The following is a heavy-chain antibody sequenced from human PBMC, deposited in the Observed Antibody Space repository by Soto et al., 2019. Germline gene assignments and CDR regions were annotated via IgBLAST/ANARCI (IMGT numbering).Heavy chain of an antibody. J-gene: IGHJ4*02. CDR3: TRYYYESSGYYVY. Sequence: GGSLRLSCTGSGFNFGNYALSWVRQAPGKGPEWVGFIRSEAYGGTTDYAASVRGRFIISRDDSKSIAYLEINSLQTDDTAVYYCTRYYYESSGYYVYWGQGTLVTVSS. V-gene: IGHV3-49*04. D-gene: IGHD3-22*01. CDR2: IRSEAYGGTT. CDR1: GFNFGNYA.